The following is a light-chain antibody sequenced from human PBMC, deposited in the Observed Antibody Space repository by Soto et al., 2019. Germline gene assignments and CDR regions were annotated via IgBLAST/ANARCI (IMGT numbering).Light chain of an antibody. CDR1: RSDVGGYNY. V-gene: IGLV2-14*01. CDR3: RSYTASITLVV. CDR2: AVS. Sequence: QSALTQPASMSGSPGQSITISCTGTRSDVGGYNYVSWYQHHPGKAPKLMIYAVSNRPSGVSNRFSGSKSGATASLTSSGLQAEYEADYYFRSYTASITLVVFGGGTKLTVL. J-gene: IGLJ2*01.